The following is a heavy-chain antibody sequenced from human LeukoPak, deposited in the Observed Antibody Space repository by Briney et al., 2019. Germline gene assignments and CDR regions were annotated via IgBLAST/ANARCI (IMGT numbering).Heavy chain of an antibody. CDR1: GGTFSSYA. CDR3: ARDSNGAAAYFDY. D-gene: IGHD6-13*01. J-gene: IGHJ4*02. CDR2: IIPIFGTA. V-gene: IGHV1-69*05. Sequence: ASVKVSCKASGGTFSSYAISWVRQAPGQGFEWMGGIIPIFGTANYAQKLQGRVTMTTDTSTSTAYMELRSLRSDDTAVYYCARDSNGAAAYFDYWGQGTLVTVSS.